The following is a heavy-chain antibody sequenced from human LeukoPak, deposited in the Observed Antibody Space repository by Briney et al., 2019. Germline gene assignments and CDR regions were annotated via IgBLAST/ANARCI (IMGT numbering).Heavy chain of an antibody. CDR2: IYHSGST. CDR1: GFTFSSYA. J-gene: IGHJ5*02. Sequence: GSLRLSCAASGFTFSSYAMSWVRQAPGKGLEWIGSIYHSGSTYYNPSLKSRVTMSVDTSKNHLSLKLSSVTAADTAVYYCAKVGWGDCSGGRCYWFDPWGQGTLVTVSS. V-gene: IGHV4-38-2*01. D-gene: IGHD2-15*01. CDR3: AKVGWGDCSGGRCYWFDP.